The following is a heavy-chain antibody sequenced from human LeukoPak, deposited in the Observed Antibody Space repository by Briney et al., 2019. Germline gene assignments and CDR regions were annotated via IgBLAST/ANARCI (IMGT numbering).Heavy chain of an antibody. D-gene: IGHD1-1*01. Sequence: GGSLRLSCAASGFTFDDYGMSWVRQAQGKGLEWVSGINWNGGSTGYADSVKGRFTISRDNAKNSLYLQMNSLRAEDTALYYCARGPETGNFDYWGQGTLVTVSS. CDR3: ARGPETGNFDY. V-gene: IGHV3-20*04. CDR2: INWNGGST. J-gene: IGHJ4*02. CDR1: GFTFDDYG.